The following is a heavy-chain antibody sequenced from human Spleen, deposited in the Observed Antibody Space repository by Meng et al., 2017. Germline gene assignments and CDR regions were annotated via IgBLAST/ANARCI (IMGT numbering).Heavy chain of an antibody. Sequence: SETLSLTCAISRDSVSSNSAAWNWVRQSPSRGLEWLGRTYYRSKWYNDYAVSVKSRIIINPDTSKNQFSLQLNSVTPEDTAVYYCARDFLPTFGGVIVRDYWGQGTLVTVSS. D-gene: IGHD3-16*02. CDR2: TYYRSKWYN. V-gene: IGHV6-1*01. J-gene: IGHJ4*02. CDR3: ARDFLPTFGGVIVRDY. CDR1: RDSVSSNSAA.